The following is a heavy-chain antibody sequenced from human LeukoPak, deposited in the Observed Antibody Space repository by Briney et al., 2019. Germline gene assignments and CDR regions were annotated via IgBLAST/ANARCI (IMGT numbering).Heavy chain of an antibody. D-gene: IGHD3-22*01. CDR2: IKLVGSEK. Sequence: GGSLRLSRAASGCTFIRYWMSWVRHAQGKVLQRLAKIKLVGSEKYYVDSVKGRFTISRDNAKNSLYLQMNSLRAEDTAVYYCARGTYYYDVRTNRVQIDYWGQGTLVTVSS. CDR1: GCTFIRYW. V-gene: IGHV3-7*01. CDR3: ARGTYYYDVRTNRVQIDY. J-gene: IGHJ4*02.